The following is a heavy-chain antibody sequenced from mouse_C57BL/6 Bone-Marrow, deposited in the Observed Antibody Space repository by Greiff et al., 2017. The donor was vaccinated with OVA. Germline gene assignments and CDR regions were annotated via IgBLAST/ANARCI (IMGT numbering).Heavy chain of an antibody. Sequence: DVKLQESGAELVKPGASVKLSCTASGFTIKDYYMHWVKQRTEQGLEWIGRIDPEDGETKYAPKFQGKATITADTSSNTAYLQLSSLTSEDTAVYYCAQTAQATGYAMDYWGQGTSVTVSS. V-gene: IGHV14-2*01. CDR2: IDPEDGET. CDR3: AQTAQATGYAMDY. CDR1: GFTIKDYY. D-gene: IGHD3-2*02. J-gene: IGHJ4*01.